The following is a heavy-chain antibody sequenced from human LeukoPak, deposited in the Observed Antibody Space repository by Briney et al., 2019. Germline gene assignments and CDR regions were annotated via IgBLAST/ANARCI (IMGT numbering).Heavy chain of an antibody. CDR1: GGTFTSYG. CDR3: ARGYCSGGSCYSVENWFDP. Sequence: ASVKVSCKASGGTFTSYGISWVRQAPGQGLEWMGRINPNSGGTNYAQKFQGRVTMTRDTSISTAYMELSRLRSDDTAVYYCARGYCSGGSCYSVENWFDPWGQGTLVTVSS. J-gene: IGHJ5*02. D-gene: IGHD2-15*01. V-gene: IGHV1-2*06. CDR2: INPNSGGT.